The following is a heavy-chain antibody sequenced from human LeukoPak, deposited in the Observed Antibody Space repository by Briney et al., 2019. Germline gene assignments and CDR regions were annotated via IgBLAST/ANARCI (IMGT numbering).Heavy chain of an antibody. V-gene: IGHV1-2*02. Sequence: ASVKVSCKASGYTFTGYYMHWVRQAPGQGLEWMGWINPNSGGTNYAQKFQGRVTMTRDTSTSTVYMELSSLRSEDTAVYYCARDQRDCSGGSCRPQNWFDPWGQGTLVTVSS. CDR1: GYTFTGYY. J-gene: IGHJ5*02. D-gene: IGHD2-15*01. CDR2: INPNSGGT. CDR3: ARDQRDCSGGSCRPQNWFDP.